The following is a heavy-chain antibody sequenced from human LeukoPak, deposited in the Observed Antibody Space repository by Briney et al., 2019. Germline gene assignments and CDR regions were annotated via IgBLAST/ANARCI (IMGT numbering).Heavy chain of an antibody. J-gene: IGHJ5*02. D-gene: IGHD6-6*01. V-gene: IGHV4-61*09. CDR3: ARGLAARRSFAP. CDR1: GGSISSGSYY. Sequence: PSQTLSLTCSVSGGSISSGSYYWSWIRQPAGKGLEWIGYIYYSGSTNYNPSLKSRVTISVDTSKNQFSLKLSSVTAADTAVYYCARGLAARRSFAPWGQGTLVTVSS. CDR2: IYYSGST.